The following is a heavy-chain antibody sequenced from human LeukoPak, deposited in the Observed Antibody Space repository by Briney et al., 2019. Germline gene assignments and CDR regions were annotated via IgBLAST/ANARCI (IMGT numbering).Heavy chain of an antibody. Sequence: GGSLRLSCAASGFTFSSYSMNWVRQAPGKGLEWVSSISSSGSYIYYADSVKGRFTISRDNAKNSLYLQMNSLRAEDTAVYYCARLTGDYYYYYMDVWGKGTTVTVSS. CDR3: ARLTGDYYYYYMDV. V-gene: IGHV3-21*01. J-gene: IGHJ6*03. CDR2: ISSSGSYI. D-gene: IGHD1-20*01. CDR1: GFTFSSYS.